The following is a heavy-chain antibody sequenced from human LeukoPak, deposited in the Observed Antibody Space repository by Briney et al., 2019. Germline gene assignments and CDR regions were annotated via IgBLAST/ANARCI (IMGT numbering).Heavy chain of an antibody. CDR1: DYSISSGYGYY. CDR3: ATLVSTRYYFDY. J-gene: IGHJ4*02. CDR2: IYHSGIT. D-gene: IGHD5/OR15-5a*01. Sequence: KSSETLSLTCTVSDYSISSGYGYYWGWIRQPPGKGLEWIGNIYHSGITYYNHFNSSLKSRVTISIDTSKNQFSLRLTSVTAAGTAVYFCATLVSTRYYFDYWGQGTLVTVSS. V-gene: IGHV4-38-2*02.